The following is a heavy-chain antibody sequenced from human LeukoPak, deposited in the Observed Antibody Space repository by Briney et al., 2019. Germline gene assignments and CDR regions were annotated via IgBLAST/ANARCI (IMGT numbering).Heavy chain of an antibody. J-gene: IGHJ6*03. D-gene: IGHD3-10*01. CDR2: VNPNSGNT. CDR3: ARGSGGYGSGSYYLFSYYYYMDV. CDR1: GYTVPSYD. V-gene: IGHV1-8*01. Sequence: ASVKVSCKASGYTVPSYDINWVRPATGQGLEWMGWVNPNSGNTGYAQKFPGRVTMTRNTSISTAYMELSSLRSEDTAVYYCARGSGGYGSGSYYLFSYYYYMDVWGKGTTVTVSS.